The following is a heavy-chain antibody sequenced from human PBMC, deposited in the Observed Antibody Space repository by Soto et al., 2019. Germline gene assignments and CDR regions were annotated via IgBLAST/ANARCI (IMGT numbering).Heavy chain of an antibody. CDR3: ARQNYYDSSGYQTFDI. CDR2: IYYSGST. D-gene: IGHD3-22*01. J-gene: IGHJ3*02. CDR1: GGSISSGGYY. Sequence: PSETLSLTCTVSGGSISSGGYYWSWIRQHPGKGLEWIGYIYYSGSTYYNPSLKSRVTISVDTSKNQFSLKLSSVTAADTAVYYCARQNYYDSSGYQTFDIWGQGTMVTVSS. V-gene: IGHV4-31*03.